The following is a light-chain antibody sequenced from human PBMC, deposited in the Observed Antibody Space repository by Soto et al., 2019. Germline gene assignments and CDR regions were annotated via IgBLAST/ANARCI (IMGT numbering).Light chain of an antibody. CDR3: CSYTSTSTHV. CDR2: ELS. CDR1: SSDVGGYNY. Sequence: QSALTQPASVSGSPAQSITISCTGTSSDVGGYNYVSWYQHHPGKAPKLITYELSYRPSGVSICFSGSKSGNTASLTISGLQADDEADYYCCSYTSTSTHVFGTGTKVTVL. J-gene: IGLJ1*01. V-gene: IGLV2-14*01.